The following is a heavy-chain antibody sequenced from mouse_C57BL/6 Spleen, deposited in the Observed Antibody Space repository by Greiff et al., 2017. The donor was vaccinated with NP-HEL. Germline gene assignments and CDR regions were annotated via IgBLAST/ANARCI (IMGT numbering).Heavy chain of an antibody. CDR1: GFTFSDYY. V-gene: IGHV5-16*01. Sequence: EVQVVESEGGLVQPGSSMKLSCTASGFTFSDYYMAWVRQVPEKGLEWVANINYDGSSTYYLDSLKSRFIISRDNAKNILYLQMSSLKSEDTATYYCARDHYGSEAMDYWGQGTSVTVSS. CDR3: ARDHYGSEAMDY. D-gene: IGHD1-1*01. J-gene: IGHJ4*01. CDR2: INYDGSST.